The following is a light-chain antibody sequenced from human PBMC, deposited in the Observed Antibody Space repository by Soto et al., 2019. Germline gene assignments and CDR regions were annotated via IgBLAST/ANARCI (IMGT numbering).Light chain of an antibody. V-gene: IGKV4-1*01. CDR1: QSVLYSSNNKNS. CDR2: CAS. J-gene: IGKJ1*01. Sequence: DIVMTQSPDSLAVSLGERATINCKSSQSVLYSSNNKNSLTWYQQKPGQPPKLLFYCASTRESGVPDRVSGRGSVTDFTLTISSLQAEDEAVYYCQQYYSTPWTFGQGTKVEIK. CDR3: QQYYSTPWT.